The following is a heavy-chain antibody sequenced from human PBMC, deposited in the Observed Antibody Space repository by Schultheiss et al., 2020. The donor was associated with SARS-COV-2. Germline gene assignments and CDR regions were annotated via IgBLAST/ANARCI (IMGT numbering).Heavy chain of an antibody. J-gene: IGHJ2*01. Sequence: GESLKISCKGSGYSFTSYWIGWIRQVPGKGLEWMGIIYPGDSDTRYSPSFQGQVTISADKSISTAYLQWSSLKASDTAMYYCARLSSGNYWYFDLWGRGTLVTVSS. CDR1: GYSFTSYW. D-gene: IGHD3-10*01. CDR2: IYPGDSDT. V-gene: IGHV5-51*01. CDR3: ARLSSGNYWYFDL.